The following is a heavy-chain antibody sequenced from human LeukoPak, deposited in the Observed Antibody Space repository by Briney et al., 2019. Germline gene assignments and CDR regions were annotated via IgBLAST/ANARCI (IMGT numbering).Heavy chain of an antibody. CDR1: GGSISSGDYY. D-gene: IGHD3-3*01. CDR2: IYYSGNT. V-gene: IGHV4-30-4*01. J-gene: IGHJ4*02. CDR3: ARGFINFWSGYHDY. Sequence: SQTLSLTCTVSGGSISSGDYYWSWIRQPPGKGLEWIGFIYYSGNTYYNPSLKSRVTISVDTSKNQFSLKLSSVTAADTAVYYCARGFINFWSGYHDYWGQGTLVTVSS.